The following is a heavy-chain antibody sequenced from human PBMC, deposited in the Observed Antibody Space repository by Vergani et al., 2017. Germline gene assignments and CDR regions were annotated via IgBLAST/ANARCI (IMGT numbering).Heavy chain of an antibody. Sequence: QVQLQESGPGLVKPSETLSLTCTVSGGSISSYYWSWIRQPPGKGLEWIGYIYYSGSTNYNPSLESRVTISVDTSKNQFSLKLSSVTAADTAVYYCARDRGGRDYGDYYFDYWGQGTLVTVSS. J-gene: IGHJ4*02. V-gene: IGHV4-59*01. CDR2: IYYSGST. CDR1: GGSISSYY. D-gene: IGHD4-17*01. CDR3: ARDRGGRDYGDYYFDY.